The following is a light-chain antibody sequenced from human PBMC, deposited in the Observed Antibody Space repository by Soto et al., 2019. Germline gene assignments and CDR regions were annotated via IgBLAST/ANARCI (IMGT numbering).Light chain of an antibody. Sequence: QSVLAQPASVSGSPGQSITISCTGTHNDVGHEDFVSWYQQHPDKVPKLIIYDVTRRASGISSRFSASKSGNTAYLAISGLKADEEPDYYCCSYRRDNPRFYVFGPGTKVTVL. CDR1: HNDVGHEDF. J-gene: IGLJ1*01. V-gene: IGLV2-14*03. CDR2: DVT. CDR3: CSYRRDNPRFYV.